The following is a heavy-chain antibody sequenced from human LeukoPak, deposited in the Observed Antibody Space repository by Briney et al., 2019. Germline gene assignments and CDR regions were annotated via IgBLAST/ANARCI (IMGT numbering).Heavy chain of an antibody. D-gene: IGHD2-15*01. J-gene: IGHJ4*02. CDR2: IKSDGSST. CDR1: GFTFSSYW. Sequence: GGSLRLSCAASGFTFSSYWMHWVRQAPGQGLVWVSRIKSDGSSTNYADFVKGRFTISRDNAKNSLYLQMNSLRAEDTALYYCAKEDFSGSFDYWGQGTLVTVSS. CDR3: AKEDFSGSFDY. V-gene: IGHV3-74*01.